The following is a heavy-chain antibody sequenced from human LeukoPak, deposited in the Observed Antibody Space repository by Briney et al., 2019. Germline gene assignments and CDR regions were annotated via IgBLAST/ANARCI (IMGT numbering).Heavy chain of an antibody. Sequence: GGSLRLSCAASGFTFSSYAMHWVRQAPGKGVGGVAVISYDGSNKYYADSVKGRFTISRDNSKNTLYLQMNSLRAEDTAVYHCAREGGITMIVVAALDYWGQGTLVTVSS. V-gene: IGHV3-30-3*01. J-gene: IGHJ4*02. CDR2: ISYDGSNK. CDR1: GFTFSSYA. CDR3: AREGGITMIVVAALDY. D-gene: IGHD3-22*01.